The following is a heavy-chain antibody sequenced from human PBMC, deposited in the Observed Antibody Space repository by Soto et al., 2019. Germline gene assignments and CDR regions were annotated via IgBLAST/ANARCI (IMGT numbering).Heavy chain of an antibody. CDR3: EKDLRNPHYYYGMDV. Sequence: QVQLVESGGGVVQPGRSLRLSCAASGFTFSSYGMHWVRQAPGKGLEWVAVISYDGSNKYYADSVKGRFTISRDNSKNTLYLQTNSLRAEDTAVYYCEKDLRNPHYYYGMDVWGQGTTVTVSS. CDR2: ISYDGSNK. V-gene: IGHV3-30*18. D-gene: IGHD1-1*01. J-gene: IGHJ6*02. CDR1: GFTFSSYG.